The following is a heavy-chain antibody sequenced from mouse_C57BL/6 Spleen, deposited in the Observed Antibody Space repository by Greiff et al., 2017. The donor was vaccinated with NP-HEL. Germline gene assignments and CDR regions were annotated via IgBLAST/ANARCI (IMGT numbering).Heavy chain of an antibody. J-gene: IGHJ2*01. CDR3: ARGPNEGTLTGFDG. V-gene: IGHV1-80*01. CDR1: GYAFSSYW. D-gene: IGHD1-1*01. Sequence: QVQLQQSGAELVKPGASVKISCKASGYAFSSYWMNWVKQRPGKGLEWIGQFYPGDGDTNYNGKFKGKATLTADKSSSTAYMQISRLTAEDSAVYCGARGPNEGTLTGFDGWGKGATLTVYS. CDR2: FYPGDGDT.